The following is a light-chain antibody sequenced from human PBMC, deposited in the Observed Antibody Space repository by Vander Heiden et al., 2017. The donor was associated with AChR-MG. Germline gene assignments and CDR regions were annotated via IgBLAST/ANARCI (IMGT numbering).Light chain of an antibody. J-gene: IGLJ2*01. CDR3: SSYTSSSTLL. CDR2: DVS. CDR1: TSDVGGYNY. V-gene: IGLV2-14*03. Sequence: QSALTQPASVSESPGQSITISCTGTTSDVGGYNYVSWYQQHPGKAPKLMMYDVSDRPSGISNRFSGSKSGNTASLTISGLQAEDEGDDYCSSYTSSSTLLFGGGTKLTVL.